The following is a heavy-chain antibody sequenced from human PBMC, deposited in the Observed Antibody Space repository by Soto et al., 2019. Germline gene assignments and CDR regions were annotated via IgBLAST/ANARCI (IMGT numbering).Heavy chain of an antibody. CDR2: ISGSGGST. V-gene: IGHV3-23*01. J-gene: IGHJ5*02. CDR3: AKVEFSGSSRYNWFDP. D-gene: IGHD1-26*01. CDR1: GFTFSSYA. Sequence: GGSLRISCAASGFTFSSYAMSWVRQAPGKGLEWVSAISGSGGSTYYADSVKGRFTISRDNSKNTLYLQMNSLRAEDTAVYYCAKVEFSGSSRYNWFDPWGQGTLVTVSS.